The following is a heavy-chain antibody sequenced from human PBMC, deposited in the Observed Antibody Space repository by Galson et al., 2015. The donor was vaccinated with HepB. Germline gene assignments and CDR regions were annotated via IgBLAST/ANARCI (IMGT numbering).Heavy chain of an antibody. D-gene: IGHD1-26*01. J-gene: IGHJ4*02. Sequence: FLRLSCAASGITFSGYWMHWVRQAPGKGLVWVARINSDGSSRYYADSVRGRFTISRDNARNTLFLQMDSLRAEDTALFYCARHSGTYLDYWGQGTLVTVSS. V-gene: IGHV3-74*01. CDR2: INSDGSSR. CDR1: GITFSGYW. CDR3: ARHSGTYLDY.